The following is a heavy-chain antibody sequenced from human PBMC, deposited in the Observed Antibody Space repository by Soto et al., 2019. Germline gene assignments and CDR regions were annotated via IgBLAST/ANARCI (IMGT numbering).Heavy chain of an antibody. CDR2: IGPYNGKT. V-gene: IGHV1-18*01. D-gene: IGHD3-10*01. J-gene: IGHJ4*02. Sequence: ASVKVSCKASGYAFSHYGISWVRLAPGQGLEWMGWIGPYNGKTNYAQKLQGRVTMTTDTSTNTAYMELRSLRSDDTAVYYCARDLDGSGSYYTDFWGQGTLVTVSS. CDR1: GYAFSHYG. CDR3: ARDLDGSGSYYTDF.